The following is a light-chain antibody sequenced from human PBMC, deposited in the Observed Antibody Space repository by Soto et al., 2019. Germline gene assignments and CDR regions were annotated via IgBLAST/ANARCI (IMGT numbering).Light chain of an antibody. CDR2: GAS. CDR3: QQRSNWLYT. V-gene: IGKV3-11*01. CDR1: QSISTY. Sequence: EIVLTQSPATLSLSPGEAATLSCRASQSISTYLAWYQQKPGQAPRLLFYGASNRATGIPARFTGSGSGTDVPLTISSLEPEDFAVYFCQQRSNWLYTFGQGTKLEIK. J-gene: IGKJ2*01.